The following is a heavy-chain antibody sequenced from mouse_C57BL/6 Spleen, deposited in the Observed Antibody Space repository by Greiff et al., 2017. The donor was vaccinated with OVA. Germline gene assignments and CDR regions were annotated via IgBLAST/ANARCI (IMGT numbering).Heavy chain of an antibody. V-gene: IGHV1-52*01. J-gene: IGHJ2*01. Sequence: QVQLQQPGAELVRPGSSVKLSCKASGYTFTSYWMHWVKQRPIQGLEWIGNIDPSDSETHYNQKFKDKATLTVDKSSSTAYMQLSSLTSEDSAVYYCARKGDSNLDLDFDYWGQGTTLTVSS. CDR3: ARKGDSNLDLDFDY. CDR1: GYTFTSYW. D-gene: IGHD2-5*01. CDR2: IDPSDSET.